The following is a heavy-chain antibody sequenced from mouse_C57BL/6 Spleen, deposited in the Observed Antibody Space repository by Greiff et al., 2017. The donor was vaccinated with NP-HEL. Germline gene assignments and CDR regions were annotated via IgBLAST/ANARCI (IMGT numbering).Heavy chain of an antibody. J-gene: IGHJ2*01. V-gene: IGHV1-22*01. CDR2: INPNNGGT. Sequence: VQLKESGPELVKPGASVKMSCKASGYTFTDYNMHWVKQSHGKSLEWIGYINPNNGGTSYNQKFKGKATLTVNKSSSTAYMELRSLTSEDSAVYNCAREGDYGIIDYWGKGTTLTVSA. CDR3: AREGDYGIIDY. CDR1: GYTFTDYN. D-gene: IGHD2-4*01.